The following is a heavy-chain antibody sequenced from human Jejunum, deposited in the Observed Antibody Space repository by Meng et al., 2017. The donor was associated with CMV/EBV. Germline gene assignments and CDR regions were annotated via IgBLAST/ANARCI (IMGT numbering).Heavy chain of an antibody. Sequence: QVQLVESGGXXVRPGXCLRLSXSXSGFTFSDYYMNWIRQAPGKGLEWVSYISDSTTYTNYADSVKGRFTISRDNAKNSLYLQMNSLRVEDTAVYYCARGRLSGTAGWFDPWGQGTLGTVSS. J-gene: IGHJ5*02. V-gene: IGHV3-11*06. CDR2: ISDSTTYT. CDR3: ARGRLSGTAGWFDP. CDR1: GFTFSDYY. D-gene: IGHD1-20*01.